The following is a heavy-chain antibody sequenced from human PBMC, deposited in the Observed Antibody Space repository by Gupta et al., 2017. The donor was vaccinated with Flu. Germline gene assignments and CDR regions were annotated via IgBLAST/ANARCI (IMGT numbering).Heavy chain of an antibody. J-gene: IGHJ4*02. CDR3: VRDFDCSSSSCYAAYFFDY. V-gene: IGHV3-48*02. D-gene: IGHD2-2*01. CDR1: GFIFSTFN. CDR2: ISRSSSTT. Sequence: EVQLVESGGGLVQPGGSLRLSCAASGFIFSTFNMNWVRQAPGRGLEWVSSISRSSSTTYYADSVKGRFTISRDDAENSLFLQMDGLRDEDTAVYFCVRDFDCSSSSCYAAYFFDYWGQGTLVTVSS.